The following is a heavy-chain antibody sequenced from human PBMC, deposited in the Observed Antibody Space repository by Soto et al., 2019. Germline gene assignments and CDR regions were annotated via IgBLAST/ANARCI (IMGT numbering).Heavy chain of an antibody. D-gene: IGHD3-3*01. V-gene: IGHV4-59*01. CDR1: GGSISSYY. J-gene: IGHJ4*02. Sequence: SETLSLTCTVSGGSISSYYWSWIRQPPGKGLEWIGYIYYSGSTNYNPSLKSRVTISVDTSKNQFSLKLSSVTAADTAVYYCARIPRFLEFNFDYSCQGTLVTVSS. CDR2: IYYSGST. CDR3: ARIPRFLEFNFDY.